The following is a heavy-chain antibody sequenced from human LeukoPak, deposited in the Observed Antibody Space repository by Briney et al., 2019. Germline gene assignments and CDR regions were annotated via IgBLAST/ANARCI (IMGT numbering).Heavy chain of an antibody. V-gene: IGHV3-48*02. CDR1: GFTVSSYG. CDR3: ARDQLTMIRGPNFDY. D-gene: IGHD3-10*01. CDR2: ICSSSSTI. J-gene: IGHJ4*02. Sequence: PGGSLRPSCAASGFTVSSYGMNWVRQAPGKGLEWVSYICSSSSTIYYADSVKGRFTISRDNAQSSLHLQMNSLRDEDTAVYYCARDQLTMIRGPNFDYWGQGTLVTVSS.